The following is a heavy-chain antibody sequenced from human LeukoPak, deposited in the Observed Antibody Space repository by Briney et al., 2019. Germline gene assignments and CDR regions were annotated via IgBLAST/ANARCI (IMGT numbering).Heavy chain of an antibody. CDR3: AKDHSGSYFPTEP. CDR2: IRYDGSNK. CDR1: GFTFSSYG. D-gene: IGHD1-26*01. Sequence: GGSLRLSCAASGFTFSSYGMHWVRQAPGKGLEWVAFIRYDGSNKYYADSVKGRFTISRDNSKNTLYLQMNSLRAEDTAVYYCAKDHSGSYFPTEPWGQGTLVTVSS. V-gene: IGHV3-30*02. J-gene: IGHJ5*02.